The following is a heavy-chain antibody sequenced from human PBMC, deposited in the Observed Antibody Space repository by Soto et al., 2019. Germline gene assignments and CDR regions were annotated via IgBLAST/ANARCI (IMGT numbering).Heavy chain of an antibody. V-gene: IGHV3-9*01. CDR1: GFTFDDYA. Sequence: GGSLRLSCAASGFTFDDYAMHWVRQAPGKGLEWVSGISWNSGSIGYADSVKGRFTISRANAKNSQYLQMNSLRAEDTAVYYCAKDIDYYYDGSGSSASFNYWGQGTLVTVSS. CDR2: ISWNSGSI. D-gene: IGHD3-22*01. J-gene: IGHJ4*02. CDR3: AKDIDYYYDGSGSSASFNY.